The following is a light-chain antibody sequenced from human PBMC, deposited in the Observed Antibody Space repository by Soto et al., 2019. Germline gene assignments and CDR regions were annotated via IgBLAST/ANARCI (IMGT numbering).Light chain of an antibody. CDR3: HQYSSSPLT. CDR2: VAS. J-gene: IGKJ1*01. V-gene: IGKV3-20*01. Sequence: ENVLTQTPDTLSLSLGETATLSCRASQIVAYSHLAWYQRKPGQAPRLLISVASSRAIGIPDRFSGSGSGTDFTLTISKLAPEDSAMYYCHQYSSSPLTFGQVTKVEI. CDR1: QIVAYSH.